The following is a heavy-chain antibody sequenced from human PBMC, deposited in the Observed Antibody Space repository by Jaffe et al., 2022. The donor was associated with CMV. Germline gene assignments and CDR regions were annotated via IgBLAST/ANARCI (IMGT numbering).Heavy chain of an antibody. J-gene: IGHJ4*02. CDR1: GFTFDDYT. Sequence: EVQLVESGGGLVQPGRSLRLSCAASGFTFDDYTMHWVRQAPGKGLEWVSGISWNSGSIGYADSVKGRFTISRDNAKNSLYLQMNSLRAEDTALYYCVRWGSSWSYFDYWGQGTLVTVSS. CDR3: VRWGSSWSYFDY. V-gene: IGHV3-9*01. D-gene: IGHD6-13*01. CDR2: ISWNSGSI.